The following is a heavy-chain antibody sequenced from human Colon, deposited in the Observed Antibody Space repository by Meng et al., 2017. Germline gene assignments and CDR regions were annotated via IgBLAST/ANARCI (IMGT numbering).Heavy chain of an antibody. Sequence: GESLKISCVVSGLTFRRYAMHWVRQASGKGLEWVAVIAYDGGHKDYADSVKGRFTISRDNSLNTLYLQMNSLRAEDTAVYYCARDYNDGSGRFDYWGQGTLVTVSS. CDR3: ARDYNDGSGRFDY. V-gene: IGHV3-30*01. J-gene: IGHJ4*02. CDR2: IAYDGGHK. CDR1: GLTFRRYA. D-gene: IGHD3-22*01.